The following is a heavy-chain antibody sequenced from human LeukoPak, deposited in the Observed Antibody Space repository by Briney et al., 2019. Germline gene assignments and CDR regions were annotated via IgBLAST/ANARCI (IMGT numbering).Heavy chain of an antibody. CDR1: GFTVSSNY. D-gene: IGHD6-19*01. Sequence: GGSLRLSCAASGFTVSSNYMSWVRQAPGKGLEWVSVIYSGGSTYYADSVKGRFTISRDNSKNSLYLQMNSLRAEDTAVYYCAREIAVAGYFDYWGQGTLVTVSS. CDR3: AREIAVAGYFDY. J-gene: IGHJ4*02. V-gene: IGHV3-66*01. CDR2: IYSGGST.